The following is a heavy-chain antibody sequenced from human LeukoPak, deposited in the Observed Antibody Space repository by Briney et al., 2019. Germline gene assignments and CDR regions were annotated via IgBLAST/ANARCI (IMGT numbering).Heavy chain of an antibody. J-gene: IGHJ4*02. CDR3: ARARLNQLLWSVYYFDY. V-gene: IGHV4-34*01. CDR2: INHSGST. CDR1: GGSFSGYY. Sequence: PSETLSLTCAVYGGSFSGYYWSWIRQPPGKGLEWIGEINHSGSTNYNPSLKSRVTISVDTSKNQFSLKLSSVTAADTAVYYCARARLNQLLWSVYYFDYWGQGTLVTVSS. D-gene: IGHD2-2*01.